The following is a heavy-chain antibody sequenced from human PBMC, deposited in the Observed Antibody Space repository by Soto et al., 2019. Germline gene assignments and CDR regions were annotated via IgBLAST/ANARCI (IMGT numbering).Heavy chain of an antibody. CDR2: ISGSGGST. D-gene: IGHD3-3*01. Sequence: GGSLRLSCAASGFTFSSYAMSWVRQAPGKGLEWVSAISGSGGSTYYADSVKGRFTISRDNSKNTLYLQMNSLSAEDTAVYYCAKFMTPYYDFWSGYLPLGGNYYYGMDVWGQGTTVTVSS. J-gene: IGHJ6*02. CDR1: GFTFSSYA. V-gene: IGHV3-23*01. CDR3: AKFMTPYYDFWSGYLPLGGNYYYGMDV.